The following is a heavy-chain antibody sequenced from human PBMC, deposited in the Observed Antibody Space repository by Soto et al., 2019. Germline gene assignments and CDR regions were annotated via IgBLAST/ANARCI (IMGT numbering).Heavy chain of an antibody. CDR3: AKDGAAAGHNWFDP. D-gene: IGHD6-13*01. J-gene: IGHJ5*02. V-gene: IGHV3-30*18. CDR1: GFTFSSYG. Sequence: GGSLRLSCAASGFTFSSYGMHWVRQAQGKGLEWLAVISYDGNNRYYVDSVRGRFIISRDNSKNTVYLQMNSLRAEDTAVYYCAKDGAAAGHNWFDPWGQGTQVTVSS. CDR2: ISYDGNNR.